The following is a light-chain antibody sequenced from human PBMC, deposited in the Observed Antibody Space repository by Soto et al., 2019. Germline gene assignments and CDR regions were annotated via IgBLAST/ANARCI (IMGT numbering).Light chain of an antibody. CDR1: QSVRSW. CDR2: DAS. CDR3: QQYNSYSGAT. Sequence: DIQMTQSPSTLSASVGDRVTITCRASQSVRSWLAWYQQKPGRAPKFLIYDASSLESGVPSRFSGSGSGTEFTLTISSLQPDDFATYYCQQYNSYSGATFGQGTKVDIK. J-gene: IGKJ1*01. V-gene: IGKV1-5*01.